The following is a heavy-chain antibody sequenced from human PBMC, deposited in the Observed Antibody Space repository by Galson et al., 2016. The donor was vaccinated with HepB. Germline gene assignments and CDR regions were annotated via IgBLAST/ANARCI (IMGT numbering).Heavy chain of an antibody. CDR1: GFTFSSYW. Sequence: SLRLSCAASGFTFSSYWMHWVRQAPGKGLVWVARINSDVSSTSYADSVKGRFTISRDNAKNTLYLQMNSLRAEDTAVYYCTRGIGYSDGGGQGTLVTVSS. CDR2: INSDVSST. CDR3: TRGIGYSDG. D-gene: IGHD5-18*01. J-gene: IGHJ4*02. V-gene: IGHV3-74*01.